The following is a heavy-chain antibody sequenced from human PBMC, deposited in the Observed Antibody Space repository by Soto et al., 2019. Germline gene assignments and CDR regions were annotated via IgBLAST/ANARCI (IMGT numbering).Heavy chain of an antibody. Sequence: LRLSCAASGLTSSTYAMSWVRQAPGKGLEWVSGISGSGGSTYYADSVKGRFTISRDNSKNMLYLQMNSLRAEDTAVYYCAKRLTTVTTVFDYWGQGTLVTVSS. CDR3: AKRLTTVTTVFDY. CDR2: ISGSGGST. V-gene: IGHV3-23*01. CDR1: GLTSSTYA. J-gene: IGHJ4*02. D-gene: IGHD4-17*01.